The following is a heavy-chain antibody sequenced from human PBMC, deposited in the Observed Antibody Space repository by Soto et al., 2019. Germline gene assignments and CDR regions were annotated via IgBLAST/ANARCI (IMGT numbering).Heavy chain of an antibody. D-gene: IGHD4-17*01. Sequence: EVQLVASGGGLVQPGGSLRLSCVASGFSLSDHYMDWVRQAPGKGLEWLGLIRNEPYGYTTNYAASVKGRFTISREDTKSSLVLQMDSLTAEDAAIYYGADVTWKRDYLPWGQGTLVTVSS. CDR3: ADVTWKRDYLP. CDR1: GFSLSDHY. CDR2: IRNEPYGYTT. J-gene: IGHJ4*02. V-gene: IGHV3-72*01.